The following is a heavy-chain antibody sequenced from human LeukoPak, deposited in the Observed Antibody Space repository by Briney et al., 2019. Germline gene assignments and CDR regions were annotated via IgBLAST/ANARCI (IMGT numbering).Heavy chain of an antibody. D-gene: IGHD5-12*01. V-gene: IGHV1-69*04. Sequence: ASVKDSCEASLGTFSRYAISCVRQAPGQGVEWMGRIIPFLGIANYAQKFRGGATHPADKSTSTPYMAASGLRSEGTPVYNCARGGYAYYYSYCMAVWGQGTTPTLPS. CDR3: ARGGYAYYYSYCMAV. J-gene: IGHJ6*01. CDR2: IIPFLGIA. CDR1: LGTFSRYA.